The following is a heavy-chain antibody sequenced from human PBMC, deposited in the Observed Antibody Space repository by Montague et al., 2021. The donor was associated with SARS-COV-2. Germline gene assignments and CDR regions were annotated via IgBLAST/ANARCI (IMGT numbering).Heavy chain of an antibody. Sequence: SETLSLTCAVYGGSFSGYYWSWIRQSPGKGLEWIAEINHSGTTNYNFNPSLRSRVTISVDTSKSQFSLKLSSVTAADTGVYYCARWDPQTLPSSGLRDKSARDYWGQGTLVTVS. V-gene: IGHV4-34*01. CDR3: ARWDPQTLPSSGLRDKSARDY. J-gene: IGHJ4*02. CDR1: GGSFSGYY. CDR2: INHSGTT. D-gene: IGHD5-12*01.